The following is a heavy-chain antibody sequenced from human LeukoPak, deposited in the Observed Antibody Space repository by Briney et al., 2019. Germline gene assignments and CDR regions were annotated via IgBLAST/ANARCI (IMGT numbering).Heavy chain of an antibody. D-gene: IGHD3-10*01. CDR2: IGGSGDDTT. V-gene: IGHV3-23*01. J-gene: IGHJ4*02. Sequence: GGSLRLSCAASGFTFSSYTMSWVRQAPGKGLEWVSAIGGSGDDTTYYAGSVKGRLTISRDNSKSTLYLQMNSLRAEDTAIYYCAKIGDSARGLRNDYWGQGTLVTVSS. CDR1: GFTFSSYT. CDR3: AKIGDSARGLRNDY.